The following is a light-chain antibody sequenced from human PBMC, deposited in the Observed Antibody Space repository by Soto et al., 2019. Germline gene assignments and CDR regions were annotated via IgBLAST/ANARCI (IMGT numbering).Light chain of an antibody. CDR1: SSDVGSYNF. Sequence: QSALTQPASVSGSPGQSITISCTGTSSDVGSYNFVSWYQEHPGKAPKVMIYEVYKRPSGFSNRFSGSKSGSTASLTISGLQVEDEADYYCCSYAGSSTYVFGTGTKLTVL. CDR2: EVY. J-gene: IGLJ1*01. V-gene: IGLV2-23*02. CDR3: CSYAGSSTYV.